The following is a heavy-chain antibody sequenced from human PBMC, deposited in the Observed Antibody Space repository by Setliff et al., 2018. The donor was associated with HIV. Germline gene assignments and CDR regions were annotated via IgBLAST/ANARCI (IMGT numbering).Heavy chain of an antibody. J-gene: IGHJ4*02. CDR1: GYSISRNYY. D-gene: IGHD2-21*01. Sequence: PSETLSLTCSVSGYSISRNYYWSWIRQPPGKGLEWIGSIYYSGSTYYNPSLKSRVTISVDTSKNQFSLNLDSVTPADTAVYFCSTVVTLSYCHDGLCPAFDSWGQGLRVTVSS. V-gene: IGHV4-38-2*02. CDR3: STVVTLSYCHDGLCPAFDS. CDR2: IYYSGST.